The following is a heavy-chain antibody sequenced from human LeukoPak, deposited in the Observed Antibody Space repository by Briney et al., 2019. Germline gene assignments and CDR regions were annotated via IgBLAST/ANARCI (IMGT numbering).Heavy chain of an antibody. CDR2: ICSGGST. D-gene: IGHD3-9*01. CDR3: ARELRYFERGYYFDY. Sequence: PGGSLRLSCAASGFTVSSNYMSWVRQAPGKGLEWVSVICSGGSTYYADSVKGRFTISRDNSKNTLYLQMNSLRAEDTAVYYCARELRYFERGYYFDYWGQGTLVTVSS. J-gene: IGHJ4*02. CDR1: GFTVSSNY. V-gene: IGHV3-66*01.